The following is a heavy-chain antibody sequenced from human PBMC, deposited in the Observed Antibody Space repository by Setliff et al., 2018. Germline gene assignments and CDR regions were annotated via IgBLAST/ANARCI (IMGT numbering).Heavy chain of an antibody. D-gene: IGHD2-2*01. Sequence: PSETLSLTCAVYGGSFSTYYWSWIRQPPGKGLEWIGEISHSGSTNYNPSLKSRVTMSVDTSKNQFSLNLNSVTAVDTAVYYFRLAHCSTTSCEEALDYWSQGTLVTVSS. V-gene: IGHV4-34*01. CDR3: RLAHCSTTSCEEALDY. CDR1: GGSFSTYY. CDR2: ISHSGST. J-gene: IGHJ4*02.